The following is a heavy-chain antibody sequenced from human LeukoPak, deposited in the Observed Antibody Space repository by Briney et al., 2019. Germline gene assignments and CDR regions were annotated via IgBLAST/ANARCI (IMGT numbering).Heavy chain of an antibody. D-gene: IGHD1-26*01. V-gene: IGHV3-53*01. CDR1: GFNVSSNY. CDR2: IYSGGGT. CDR3: AGVMGAQGPYNSPFDY. Sequence: GGSLRLSCAASGFNVSSNYMSWVRQAPGKGLEWVSVIYSGGGTYYADSVKGRFIISRDNSKNTLYLQMNSLRAEDTAVYYCAGVMGAQGPYNSPFDYWGQGTLVTVSS. J-gene: IGHJ4*02.